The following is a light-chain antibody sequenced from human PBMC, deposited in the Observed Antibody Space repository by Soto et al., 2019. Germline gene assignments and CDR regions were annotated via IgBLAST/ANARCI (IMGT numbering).Light chain of an antibody. V-gene: IGLV1-40*01. J-gene: IGLJ2*01. CDR2: GNS. Sequence: QLVLTQPPSVSGAPGQMVTISCTGSSSNIGAGYDVHWYQQLPGTAPKLLIYGNSNRPSGVPDRFSGSKSGTSASLAITGLQAEDEADYYCQSYDSSLSGHVVFGGGTKLTVL. CDR3: QSYDSSLSGHVV. CDR1: SSNIGAGYD.